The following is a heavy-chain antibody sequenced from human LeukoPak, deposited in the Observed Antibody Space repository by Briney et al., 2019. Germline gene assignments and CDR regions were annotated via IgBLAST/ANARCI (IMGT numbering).Heavy chain of an antibody. D-gene: IGHD2-2*01. J-gene: IGHJ4*02. V-gene: IGHV1-18*01. CDR1: GYTFANYG. Sequence: ASVKVSCKASGYTFANYGINWVRQAPGQGLEWMGWTSLDSGNTGYAQRVQGRVTLTTDTSTSTAYMELRSLRSDDTAVYFCARVTYLRPYQLDYWGQGTLVSISS. CDR2: TSLDSGNT. CDR3: ARVTYLRPYQLDY.